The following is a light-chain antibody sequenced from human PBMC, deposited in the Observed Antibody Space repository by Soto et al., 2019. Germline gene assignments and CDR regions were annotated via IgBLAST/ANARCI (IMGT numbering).Light chain of an antibody. V-gene: IGKV1-5*01. CDR1: QSISSW. J-gene: IGKJ4*01. CDR2: DAS. Sequence: DIQMTQSHSTLSASVGDRVTITCRASQSISSWLAWYQQKPGRAPKLLIYDASSLESGVPSRFSGSGSGTEFTLTISSLQPDDFATYYCQQYNSYPLTFGGGIKVDI. CDR3: QQYNSYPLT.